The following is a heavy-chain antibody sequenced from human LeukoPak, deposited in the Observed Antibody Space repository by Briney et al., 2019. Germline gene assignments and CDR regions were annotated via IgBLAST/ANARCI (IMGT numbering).Heavy chain of an antibody. J-gene: IGHJ4*02. Sequence: KSGGSLRLSCAASGFTFSSYWMSWVRQAPGKGLEWVANIKQDGSEKYYVDSVKGRFTISRDNAKNSLYLQMNSLRAEDTAVYYCARVPLITMVRVVPYFDYWGQGTLVTVSS. CDR2: IKQDGSEK. V-gene: IGHV3-7*01. CDR1: GFTFSSYW. CDR3: ARVPLITMVRVVPYFDY. D-gene: IGHD3-10*01.